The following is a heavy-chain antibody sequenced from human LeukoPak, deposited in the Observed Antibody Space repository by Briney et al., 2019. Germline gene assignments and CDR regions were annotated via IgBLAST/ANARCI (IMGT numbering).Heavy chain of an antibody. CDR1: GGSISSYY. J-gene: IGHJ4*02. CDR2: ISLSGST. CDR3: VRGYYDRSGDYGYYFDY. D-gene: IGHD3-22*01. V-gene: IGHV4-4*07. Sequence: PSETLSLTCTVSGGSISSYYWSWIRQPAGKGLEWIGRISLSGSTNYNPSLKSRVTMSVDTSKNQFSVKLTSVTAADTAVYYCVRGYYDRSGDYGYYFDYWGQGALVTVSS.